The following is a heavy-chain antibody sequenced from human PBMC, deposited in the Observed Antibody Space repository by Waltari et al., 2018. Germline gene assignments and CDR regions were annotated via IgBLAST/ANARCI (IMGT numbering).Heavy chain of an antibody. CDR3: ATEGIAAAGTSGWFDP. D-gene: IGHD6-13*01. CDR2: VEPDDGET. V-gene: IGHV1-69-2*01. CDR1: RYTFTGSH. J-gene: IGHJ5*02. Sequence: EVQLVQSGPEVKKPGATVTIACKDSRYTFTGSHMHWVQQAPGKGLEWMGLVEPDDGETLYAEKFQGRVTITADTSTDTAYMELSSLRSEDTAVYYCATEGIAAAGTSGWFDPWGQGTLVTVSS.